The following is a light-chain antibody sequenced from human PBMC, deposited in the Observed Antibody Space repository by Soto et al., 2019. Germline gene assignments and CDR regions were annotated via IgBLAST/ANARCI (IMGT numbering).Light chain of an antibody. J-gene: IGLJ1*01. CDR3: SSYTSSSTLFYV. CDR2: EVS. Sequence: QSALTQPASVSGSPGQSITISCTGTSRDIGGYNYVSWHQQHPGKAPKVIITEVSNRPSGVSDRFSGSKSGNTASLTISGLQAEDEADYYCSSYTSSSTLFYVFGTGTKVTVL. V-gene: IGLV2-14*01. CDR1: SRDIGGYNY.